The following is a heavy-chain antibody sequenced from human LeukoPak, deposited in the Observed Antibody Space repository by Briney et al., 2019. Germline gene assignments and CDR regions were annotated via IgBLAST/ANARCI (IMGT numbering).Heavy chain of an antibody. V-gene: IGHV3-74*01. J-gene: IGHJ4*02. D-gene: IGHD1-14*01. Sequence: GGSLRLSCAASGFIFSNYWMHWVRQAPGHGLGWVSRINSDGSSTTYADSVKGRFTISRDNAKNTLYLQMNSLRAEDTAVYFCARRYRSSSDYWGQGTLVAVSS. CDR3: ARRYRSSSDY. CDR2: INSDGSST. CDR1: GFIFSNYW.